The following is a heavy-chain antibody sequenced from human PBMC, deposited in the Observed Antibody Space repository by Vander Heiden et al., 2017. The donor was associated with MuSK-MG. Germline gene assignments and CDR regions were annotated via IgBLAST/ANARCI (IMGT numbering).Heavy chain of an antibody. CDR3: TSRGTHLDP. Sequence: QEQLMQSESELRKPGASVTISCKASGYSFTTLAINWVRQAPGQGLEWMGRINTKTGTPIYAQAFTGRFVFSLDTSVSTAYLQISRLASEDTAVYYCTSRGTHLDPWGQGTLVTVSS. D-gene: IGHD1-1*01. CDR1: GYSFTTLA. J-gene: IGHJ5*02. CDR2: INTKTGTP. V-gene: IGHV7-4-1*02.